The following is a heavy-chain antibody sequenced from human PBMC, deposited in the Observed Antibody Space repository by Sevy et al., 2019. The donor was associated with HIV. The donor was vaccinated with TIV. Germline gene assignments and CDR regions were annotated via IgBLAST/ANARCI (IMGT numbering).Heavy chain of an antibody. CDR3: AKVLGFGSGYDYAFDF. CDR2: ISFDEKYK. D-gene: IGHD5-12*01. Sequence: GGPLRLSCAASGFTFTSYGIHWVRQAPGKGLECVAKISFDEKYKYYAESVKGRFTISRDISKNTVFLEMNSLRPDDTGVYYCAKVLGFGSGYDYAFDFWGQGTMVTVSS. V-gene: IGHV3-30*02. J-gene: IGHJ3*01. CDR1: GFTFTSYG.